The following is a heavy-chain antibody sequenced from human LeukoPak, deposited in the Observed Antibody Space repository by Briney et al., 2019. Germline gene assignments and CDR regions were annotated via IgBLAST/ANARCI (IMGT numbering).Heavy chain of an antibody. CDR3: ARSYYYDSSGYWDYFDY. CDR2: INTSGST. V-gene: IGHV4-4*07. J-gene: IGHJ4*02. Sequence: SETLSLTRTLSGGSISSYYWSWIRQPAGKWLEWIVCINTSGSTKYNPSLKSRVPMSVHSSKNQFSLKLSSVTAADTAVYYCARSYYYDSSGYWDYFDYWGQGTLVTVST. CDR1: GGSISSYY. D-gene: IGHD3-22*01.